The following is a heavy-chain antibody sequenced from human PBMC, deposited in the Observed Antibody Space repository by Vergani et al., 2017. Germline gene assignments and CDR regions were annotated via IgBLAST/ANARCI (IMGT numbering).Heavy chain of an antibody. V-gene: IGHV1-8*01. CDR1: GYTFTSYD. CDR3: ARAVHRYLYYYYYMDV. J-gene: IGHJ6*03. CDR2: MNPNSGNT. D-gene: IGHD1-26*01. Sequence: QVQLVQSGAEVKKPGASVKVSCKASGYTFTSYDINWVRQATGQGLEWMGWMNPNSGNTGYAHKFQGRVTMTRNTSISTAYMELSSLRSENTAVYYCARAVHRYLYYYYYMDVWGKGTTVTVSS.